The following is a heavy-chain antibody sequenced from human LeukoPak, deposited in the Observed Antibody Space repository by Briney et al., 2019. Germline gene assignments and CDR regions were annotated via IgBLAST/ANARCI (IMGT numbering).Heavy chain of an antibody. J-gene: IGHJ5*02. CDR3: ARSACGYSSRDWFDP. CDR1: GGSFSGYY. Sequence: PSETLSLTCAVYGGSFSGYYWSWIRQPPGKGLEWIGSIYYSGSTYYNPSLKSRVTISVDTSKNQFSLKLSSVTAADTAVYYCARSACGYSSRDWFDPWGQGTLVTVSS. CDR2: IYYSGST. V-gene: IGHV4-34*01. D-gene: IGHD5-18*01.